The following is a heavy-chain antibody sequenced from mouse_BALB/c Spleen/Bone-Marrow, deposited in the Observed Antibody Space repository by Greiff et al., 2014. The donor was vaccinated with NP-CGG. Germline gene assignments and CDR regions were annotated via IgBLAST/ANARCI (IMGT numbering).Heavy chain of an antibody. CDR1: GFTFSSYG. D-gene: IGHD1-1*01. CDR3: ARSFGSSYWYFDV. CDR2: ISGGGSYT. V-gene: IGHV5-9-2*01. Sequence: EVKLVESGGGLVKPGGSLKLSCAASGFTFSSYGMSWVRQTPEKRLEWVATISGGGSYTYFSDSVKGRFTISRDSAKNNLNLQMSSLRSEDTALYYCARSFGSSYWYFDVWGAGTTVTVSS. J-gene: IGHJ1*01.